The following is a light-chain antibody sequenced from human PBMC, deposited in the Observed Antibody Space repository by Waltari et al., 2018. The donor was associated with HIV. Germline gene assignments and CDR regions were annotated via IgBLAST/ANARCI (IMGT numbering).Light chain of an antibody. CDR2: EVS. Sequence: QSALTQPPSVSGSPGQSVTISCTGTNNDVGGYNYVSWYQQHPGKAPKLMIYEVSKRPSGVPDRFSGSKSGNTASLTVSGLQAEDEADYYCSSYAGRNNFVVFGGGTKLTVL. J-gene: IGLJ2*01. CDR1: NNDVGGYNY. CDR3: SSYAGRNNFVV. V-gene: IGLV2-8*01.